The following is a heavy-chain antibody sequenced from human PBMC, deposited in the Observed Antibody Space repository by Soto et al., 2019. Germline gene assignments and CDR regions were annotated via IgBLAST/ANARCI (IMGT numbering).Heavy chain of an antibody. J-gene: IGHJ4*02. V-gene: IGHV3-74*01. Sequence: EVQLVESGGGFVQPGGSLRLSSAASGFTFSSYWMHWVRQAPGKGLVWVSRINSDGSSTSYADSVKGRFTISRDNAKNTLYLQMNSLRAEDTAVYYFAVAVAGPMAIGYWGQGTLVTVSS. D-gene: IGHD6-19*01. CDR2: INSDGSST. CDR3: AVAVAGPMAIGY. CDR1: GFTFSSYW.